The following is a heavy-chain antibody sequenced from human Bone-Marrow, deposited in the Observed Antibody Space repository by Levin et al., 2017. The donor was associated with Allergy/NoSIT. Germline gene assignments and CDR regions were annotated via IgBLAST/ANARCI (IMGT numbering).Heavy chain of an antibody. J-gene: IGHJ4*02. V-gene: IGHV1-3*01. CDR1: GYTFTSYA. CDR2: INAGNGNT. D-gene: IGHD6-19*01. Sequence: VASVKVSCKASGYTFTSYAMHWVRQAPGQRLEWMGWINAGNGNTKYSQKFQGRVTITRDTSASTAYMELSSLRSEDTAVYYCARDHVLAGTSPYFDYWGQGTLVTVSS. CDR3: ARDHVLAGTSPYFDY.